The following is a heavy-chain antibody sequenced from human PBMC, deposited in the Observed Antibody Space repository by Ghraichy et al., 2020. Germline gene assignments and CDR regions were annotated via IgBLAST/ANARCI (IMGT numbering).Heavy chain of an antibody. J-gene: IGHJ4*02. CDR1: GYTFTSYG. CDR2: ISGYNGNT. CDR3: ARAGITPFGVIKIFDF. D-gene: IGHD3-3*01. Sequence: ASVKVSCKASGYTFTSYGISWVRQAPGQGLEWMGWISGYNGNTIYAQKLQGRVTMTTDTSTSTAYMEVRSLRSDDTAVYYCARAGITPFGVIKIFDFWGQGTLVTVSS. V-gene: IGHV1-18*01.